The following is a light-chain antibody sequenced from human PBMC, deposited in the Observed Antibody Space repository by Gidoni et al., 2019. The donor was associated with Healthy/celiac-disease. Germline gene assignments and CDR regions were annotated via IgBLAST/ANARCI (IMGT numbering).Light chain of an antibody. V-gene: IGKV3-20*01. CDR2: GAS. J-gene: IGKJ3*01. CDR1: QSVSSSY. Sequence: IVLTQSPGTLSLSPGERVTLSCRASQSVSSSYLAWYQQKPGQAPRLLIYGASSRATGIPDRFSGSGSGTDFTLTISRLEPEDFAVYYCQQYGSSPFTFGPGTRVEIK. CDR3: QQYGSSPFT.